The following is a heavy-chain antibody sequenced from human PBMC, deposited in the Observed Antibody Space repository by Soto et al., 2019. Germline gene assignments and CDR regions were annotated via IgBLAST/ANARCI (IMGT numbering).Heavy chain of an antibody. V-gene: IGHV5-51*01. D-gene: IGHD1-1*01. CDR2: IYPGDSET. CDR3: ARLLESWGEPHYFDS. Sequence: GESLKISCQTVGYTFDSNWIGWVRQMPGKGLEWMGIIYPGDSETRYSPSFQGQVTFSVDKSLKTAYLQWRSLQASDTAMYYCARLLESWGEPHYFDSWGQGTAVTVYS. CDR1: GYTFDSNW. J-gene: IGHJ4*02.